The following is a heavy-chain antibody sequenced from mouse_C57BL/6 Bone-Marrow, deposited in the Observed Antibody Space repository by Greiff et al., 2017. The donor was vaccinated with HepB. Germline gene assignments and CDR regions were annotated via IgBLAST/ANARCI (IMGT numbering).Heavy chain of an antibody. D-gene: IGHD1-1*01. Sequence: QVQLQQPGAELVRPGTSVKLSCKASGYTFTSYWMHWVKQRPGQGLEWIGVIDPSDSYTNYNQKFKGKATLTVDTSSSTAYMQLSSLTSEDSAFYYCARGGYYYGDWGQGTTLTVSS. CDR2: IDPSDSYT. CDR1: GYTFTSYW. CDR3: ARGGYYYGD. J-gene: IGHJ2*01. V-gene: IGHV1-59*01.